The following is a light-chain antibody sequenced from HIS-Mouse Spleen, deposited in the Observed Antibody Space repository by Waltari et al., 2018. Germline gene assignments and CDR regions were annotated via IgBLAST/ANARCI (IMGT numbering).Light chain of an antibody. CDR2: DVS. J-gene: IGLJ2*01. Sequence: QSALTQPASVSGSPGQSITISCPGTSSHVGGYNYVYWYQQHPGKAPKLMIYDVSNRPSGVSNRFSGSKSGNTASLTISGLQAEDEADYYCSSYTSSSTVVFGGGTKLTVL. CDR3: SSYTSSSTVV. CDR1: SSHVGGYNY. V-gene: IGLV2-14*03.